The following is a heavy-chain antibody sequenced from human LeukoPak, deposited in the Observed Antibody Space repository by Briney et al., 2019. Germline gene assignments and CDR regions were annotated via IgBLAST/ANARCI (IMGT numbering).Heavy chain of an antibody. V-gene: IGHV1-18*01. CDR2: ISAYNGNT. CDR3: ARERTAYVWGSYRYFRDGYSYYYYMDV. CDR1: GYTFTSYG. Sequence: ASVNVSCKASGYTFTSYGISGVRQAPGQGVEWMGWISAYNGNTNYAHKFHGGVTITRNTSRSTAYMELSSERSEHAAVYYCARERTAYVWGSYRYFRDGYSYYYYMDVWGKGTTVTVSS. D-gene: IGHD3-16*02. J-gene: IGHJ6*03.